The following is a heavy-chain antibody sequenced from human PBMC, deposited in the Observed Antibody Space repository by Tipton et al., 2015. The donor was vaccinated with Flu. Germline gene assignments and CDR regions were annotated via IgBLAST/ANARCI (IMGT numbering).Heavy chain of an antibody. CDR3: ATKGGSGPRDAFDM. J-gene: IGHJ3*02. Sequence: VQLVQSGGGLIQRGGSLRLSCAASGFSFSSYWMSWVRQAPGKGLEWVANINQDGSKKSYVDSVKGRFTISRDNGKNSVYLQMNSLRGEDTAVYYCATKGGSGPRDAFDMWGQGTMVTGSA. D-gene: IGHD6-19*01. CDR2: INQDGSKK. V-gene: IGHV3-7*01. CDR1: GFSFSSYW.